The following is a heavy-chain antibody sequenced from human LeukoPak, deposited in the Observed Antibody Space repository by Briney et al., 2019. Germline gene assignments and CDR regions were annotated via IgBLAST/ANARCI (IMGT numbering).Heavy chain of an antibody. CDR3: ARGGSYYPLDY. V-gene: IGHV3-66*01. CDR1: GFTVSSNY. D-gene: IGHD1-26*01. CDR2: IYSGSST. J-gene: IGHJ4*02. Sequence: GGSLRLSCAASGFTVSSNYMSWVRQAPGKGLEWVSVIYSGSSTYYADSVKGRFTISRDNTKNTLYLQMNSLRAEDTAVYYCARGGSYYPLDYWGQGTLVTVSS.